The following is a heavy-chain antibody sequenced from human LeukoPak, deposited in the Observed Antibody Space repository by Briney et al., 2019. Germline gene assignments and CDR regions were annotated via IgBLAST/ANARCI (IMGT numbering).Heavy chain of an antibody. V-gene: IGHV3-23*01. D-gene: IGHD4-17*01. CDR2: ISHSGGRK. CDR1: GFTFSSYC. J-gene: IGHJ4*02. Sequence: GGSLRLSCAASGFTFSSYCMSWVRQAPGKGLEWVSDISHSGGRKYYVDSVKGRFTISRDNAKNTLYLQMNSLRAEDTAVYYCARDTGSLDYWGQGTMVTVSS. CDR3: ARDTGSLDY.